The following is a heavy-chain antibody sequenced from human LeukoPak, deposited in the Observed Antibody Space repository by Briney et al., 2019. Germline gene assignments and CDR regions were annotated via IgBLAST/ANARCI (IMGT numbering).Heavy chain of an antibody. CDR3: ARPYGSGS. V-gene: IGHV4-34*01. J-gene: IGHJ4*02. CDR2: INHSGST. Sequence: PSETLSLTCAVYGGSFSGYYWSWIRQPPGKGLEWIGEINHSGSTNYNPSLKSRVTISVDTSKNQFSLKLSSVTAADTAVYYCARPYGSGSWGQGTLVTVSS. CDR1: GGSFSGYY. D-gene: IGHD3-10*01.